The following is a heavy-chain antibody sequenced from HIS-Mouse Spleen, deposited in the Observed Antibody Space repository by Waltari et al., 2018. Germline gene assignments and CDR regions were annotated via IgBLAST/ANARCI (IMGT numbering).Heavy chain of an antibody. CDR1: GCSISRGGYY. CDR3: ARSPYYDFWSGYSDNWFDP. Sequence: QVQLQESGPGLVKPSPTLSLPCTVSGCSISRGGYYWSWIRPHPGKGLEWIGYIYYSGSTYYNPSLKSRVTISVDTSKNQFSLKLSSVTAADTAVYYCARSPYYDFWSGYSDNWFDPWGQGTLVTVSS. CDR2: IYYSGST. D-gene: IGHD3-3*01. J-gene: IGHJ5*02. V-gene: IGHV4-31*03.